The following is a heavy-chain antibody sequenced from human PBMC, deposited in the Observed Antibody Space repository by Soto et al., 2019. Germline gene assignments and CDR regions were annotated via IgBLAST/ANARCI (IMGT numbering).Heavy chain of an antibody. CDR1: GYSFTSLD. J-gene: IGHJ4*02. Sequence: ASVQVSCKASGYSFTSLDINWVRQTAGQGLEWMGWMKAGNGNTEYSQKFQGRVTITRDTSANTAYMELSSLRSEDTSVYYCARDPGTGAALRAYHFDYWGQGTLVTVSS. CDR3: ARDPGTGAALRAYHFDY. V-gene: IGHV1-3*01. CDR2: MKAGNGNT. D-gene: IGHD1-1*01.